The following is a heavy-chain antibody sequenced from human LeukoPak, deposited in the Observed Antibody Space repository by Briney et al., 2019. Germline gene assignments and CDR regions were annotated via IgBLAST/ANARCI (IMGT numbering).Heavy chain of an antibody. CDR1: GFTFSTYS. CDR2: ISGSSGTI. V-gene: IGHV3-48*02. Sequence: QPGGSLRLSCASSGFTFSTYSMKWVRQAPGKGLEWVSYISGSSGTIYYAESVKGRFTISRDNAKNSLYLQMNGLRDEDTAVYYCARDQSEYYGSGSYSEGSYWGQGTLVTVSS. CDR3: ARDQSEYYGSGSYSEGSY. J-gene: IGHJ4*02. D-gene: IGHD3-10*01.